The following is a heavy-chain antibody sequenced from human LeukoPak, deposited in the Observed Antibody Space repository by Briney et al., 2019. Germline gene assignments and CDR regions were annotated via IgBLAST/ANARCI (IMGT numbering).Heavy chain of an antibody. Sequence: PGGSLRLSCAASGFTVSSNYMSWVRQAPGKGLEWVSVIYSGGSTYYADSVKGRFTISRDNPKNTLYLQMNSLRAEDTAVYYCARNSGSGAFDIWGQGTMVTVSS. D-gene: IGHD1-26*01. CDR1: GFTVSSNY. CDR3: ARNSGSGAFDI. V-gene: IGHV3-66*01. J-gene: IGHJ3*02. CDR2: IYSGGST.